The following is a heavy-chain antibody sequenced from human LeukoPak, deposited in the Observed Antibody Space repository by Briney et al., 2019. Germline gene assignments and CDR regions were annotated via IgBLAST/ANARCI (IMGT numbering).Heavy chain of an antibody. CDR1: GFTSSNAW. CDR3: TYGGHYFDP. Sequence: KSGGSLRLSCVASGFTSSNAWMSWVRQAPGKGLEWVGRIKSKTDGGTTDYAAPLKGRFTISRDDSKNTMYLQMNSLKIEDTAIYSCTYGGHYFDPWGQGTLVTVSS. J-gene: IGHJ5*02. D-gene: IGHD1-26*01. CDR2: IKSKTDGGTT. V-gene: IGHV3-15*01.